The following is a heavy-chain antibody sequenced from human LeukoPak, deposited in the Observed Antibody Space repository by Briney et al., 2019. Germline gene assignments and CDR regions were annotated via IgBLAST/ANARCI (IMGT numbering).Heavy chain of an antibody. V-gene: IGHV1-69*05. J-gene: IGHJ4*02. D-gene: IGHD4-11*01. CDR3: AREGRLQPREIDY. CDR2: IIPIFGTA. Sequence: SVKVSCKASGGTFSSYAISWVRQAPGQGLEWMGGIIPIFGTANYAQKFQGRVTITTDESTSTAYMELSSLRSEDTAVYYCAREGRLQPREIDYWGQGTLVTVSS. CDR1: GGTFSSYA.